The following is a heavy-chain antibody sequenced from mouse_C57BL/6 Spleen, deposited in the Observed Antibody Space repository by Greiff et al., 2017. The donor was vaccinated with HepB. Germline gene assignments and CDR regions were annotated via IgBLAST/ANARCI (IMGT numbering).Heavy chain of an antibody. D-gene: IGHD1-1*01. J-gene: IGHJ1*03. CDR3: ARYYGSSYWYFDV. CDR2: INPSSGYT. V-gene: IGHV1-7*01. Sequence: QVQLQQSGAELAKPGASVKLSCKASGYTFSSYWMHWVKQRPGQGLEWIGYINPSSGYTKYNQKFKDKATLTADKSSSTAYMQLSSLTYEDSAVYYCARYYGSSYWYFDVWGTGTTVTVSS. CDR1: GYTFSSYW.